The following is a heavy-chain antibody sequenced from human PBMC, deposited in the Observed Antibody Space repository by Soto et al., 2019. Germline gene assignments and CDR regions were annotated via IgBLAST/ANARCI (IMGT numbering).Heavy chain of an antibody. V-gene: IGHV4-39*01. CDR2: IYTSGST. J-gene: IGHJ4*02. Sequence: PSETLSLTCTVSGGSISSTSYYWGWVRQPPGKGLEWIGAIYTSGSTYYNPSLKSRITISVDTSKNQFSLKLSSVTATDTAVYYCARHVHGYCSGPSCHTDYWGQGTLVTVSS. CDR1: GGSISSTSYY. CDR3: ARHVHGYCSGPSCHTDY. D-gene: IGHD2-2*02.